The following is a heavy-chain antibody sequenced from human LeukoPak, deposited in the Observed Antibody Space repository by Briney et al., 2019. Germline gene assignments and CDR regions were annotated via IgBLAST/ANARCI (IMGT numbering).Heavy chain of an antibody. Sequence: SETLSLTCTVSGGSINSGGYYWNWIRQPPGKGLEWIGYIYHSGSTYYNPSLKSRVIISVDRSKNHFSLNLNSVTAADTAVYFCARAQSHYDLLAGYYRGEAFDIWGQGTVVTISS. CDR3: ARAQSHYDLLAGYYRGEAFDI. J-gene: IGHJ3*02. CDR2: IYHSGST. D-gene: IGHD3-9*01. CDR1: GGSINSGGYY. V-gene: IGHV4-30-2*01.